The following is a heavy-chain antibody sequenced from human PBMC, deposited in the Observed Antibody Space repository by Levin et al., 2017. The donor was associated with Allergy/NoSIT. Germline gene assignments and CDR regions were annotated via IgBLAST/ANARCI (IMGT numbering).Heavy chain of an antibody. V-gene: IGHV4-39*01. D-gene: IGHD6-19*01. CDR1: GGSISSSSYY. CDR3: ARQGYSSGWYDY. J-gene: IGHJ4*02. CDR2: IYYSGST. Sequence: SQTLSLTCTVSGGSISSSSYYWGWIRQPPGKGLEWIGSIYYSGSTYYNPSLKSRVTISVDTSKNQFSLKLSSVTAADTAVYYCARQGYSSGWYDYWGQGTLVTVSS.